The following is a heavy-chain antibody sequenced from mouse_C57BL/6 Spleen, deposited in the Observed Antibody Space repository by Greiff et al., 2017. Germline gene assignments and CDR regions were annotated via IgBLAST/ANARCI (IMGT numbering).Heavy chain of an antibody. CDR3: AREDYSNYWYFDV. J-gene: IGHJ1*03. V-gene: IGHV1-55*01. D-gene: IGHD2-5*01. Sequence: VQLQQPGAELVKPGASVKMSCKASGYTFTSYWITWVKQRPGQGLEWIGDIYPGSGGTNYNEKFKSKATLTVDTSSSTAYMQLSSLTSEDSAVYYCAREDYSNYWYFDVWGTGTTVTVSS. CDR1: GYTFTSYW. CDR2: IYPGSGGT.